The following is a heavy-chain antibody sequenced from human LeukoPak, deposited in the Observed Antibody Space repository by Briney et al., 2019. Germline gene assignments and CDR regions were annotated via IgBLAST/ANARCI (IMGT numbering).Heavy chain of an antibody. CDR2: MYYSGST. Sequence: SETLSLTCTVSGGSISSGGYYWSWIRQPPGKGLEWIGYMYYSGSTYYNPSLKSRATISIDTSKNQFSLKLNSVTAADTAVYYCARERAYERGPHDAFDIWGQGTMVTVSS. J-gene: IGHJ3*02. CDR3: ARERAYERGPHDAFDI. V-gene: IGHV4-30-4*01. CDR1: GGSISSGGYY. D-gene: IGHD3-22*01.